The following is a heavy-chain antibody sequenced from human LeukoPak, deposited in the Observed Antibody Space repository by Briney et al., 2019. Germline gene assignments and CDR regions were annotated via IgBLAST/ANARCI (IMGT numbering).Heavy chain of an antibody. J-gene: IGHJ3*02. CDR2: INPSGSET. CDR1: GFTLSNHW. Sequence: GGSLRLSCAASGFTLSNHWLTWVRQAPGKRPQWVAHINPSGSETAFLDSVRGRFNISRDSSKNSLYLQMNSLRAEDTAVYYCAREAEGDAFDIWGQGTMVTVSS. V-gene: IGHV3-7*01. CDR3: AREAEGDAFDI.